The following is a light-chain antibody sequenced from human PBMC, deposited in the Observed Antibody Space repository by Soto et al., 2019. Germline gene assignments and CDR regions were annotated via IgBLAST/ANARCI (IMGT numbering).Light chain of an antibody. CDR1: SSDVGGYNY. V-gene: IGLV2-14*01. CDR2: DVS. Sequence: QSVLTQPASGSGSPGQSITSCCTGTSSDVGGYNYVSWYQQHPGKAPKLMIYDVSNRPSGVSNRFSGSKSGNTASLTISGLQAEDEAAYSCSLYTITRTPFVTGSMVTVL. J-gene: IGLJ1*01. CDR3: SLYTITRTP.